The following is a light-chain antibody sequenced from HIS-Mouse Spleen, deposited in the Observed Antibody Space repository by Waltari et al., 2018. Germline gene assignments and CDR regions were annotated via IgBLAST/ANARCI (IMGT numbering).Light chain of an antibody. CDR1: QSVLYISNNKNY. CDR2: WAS. CDR3: QQYYSTPYT. Sequence: DIVMTQSPDSLAVSLGERATINCKSTQSVLYISNNKNYLAWYQQKPGQPPKLLIYWASTRESGVTDRFSGSGSGTDFTLTISSLQAEDVAVYYCQQYYSTPYTFGQGTKLEIK. V-gene: IGKV4-1*01. J-gene: IGKJ2*01.